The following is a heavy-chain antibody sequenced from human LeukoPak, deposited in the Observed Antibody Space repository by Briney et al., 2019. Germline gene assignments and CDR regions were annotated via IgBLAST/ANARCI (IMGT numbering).Heavy chain of an antibody. Sequence: SETLSLTCTVSGGSISSGSYYWGWIRQPPGKGLEWIGSIYYSGSTYYNPSLKSRVTISVDKSKNQFSLKLSSVTAADTAVYYCARTGSFSVATITPNYFDYWGQGTLVTVSS. J-gene: IGHJ4*02. CDR3: ARTGSFSVATITPNYFDY. CDR2: IYYSGST. CDR1: GGSISSGSYY. D-gene: IGHD5-12*01. V-gene: IGHV4-39*07.